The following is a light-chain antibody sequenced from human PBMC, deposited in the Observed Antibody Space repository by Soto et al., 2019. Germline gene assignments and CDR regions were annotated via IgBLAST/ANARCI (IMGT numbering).Light chain of an antibody. J-gene: IGKJ4*01. CDR2: MAS. CDR1: QTINSL. Sequence: DIQMTQSPSTLSASVGDRVTITCRASQTINSLLAWYQQKPGKAPNLLIHMASILKSGVPSRFSGSGSVTEFTLTISSLQPDDFATYYCQQYCSYPLTFGGGTEVEI. V-gene: IGKV1-5*03. CDR3: QQYCSYPLT.